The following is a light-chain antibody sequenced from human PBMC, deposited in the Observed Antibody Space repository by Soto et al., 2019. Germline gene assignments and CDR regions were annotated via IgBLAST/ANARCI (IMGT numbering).Light chain of an antibody. CDR2: AAS. J-gene: IGKJ5*01. CDR3: QQHNQWPIT. CDR1: QNVDKF. Sequence: EIELTQSPATLSLSPWETATLSCRASQNVDKFLAWYQQRPGQPPRLLIYAASNRATGIPARFSGSGSGTEFTLTINSLQSEDSAVYYCQQHNQWPITFGQGTRLEIK. V-gene: IGKV3-11*01.